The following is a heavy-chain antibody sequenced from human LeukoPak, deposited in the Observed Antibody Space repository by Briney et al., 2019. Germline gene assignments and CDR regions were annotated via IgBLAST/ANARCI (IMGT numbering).Heavy chain of an antibody. CDR2: INPNSGGT. Sequence: ASVKVSCKASGYTFTGYYMHWVRQAPGQGLEWMGWINPNSGGTNYAQKFQGRVTMTRDTSISTAYMELSRLRADDTAVYYCARGGLVVTAHDAFDIWGQGTMVTVSS. V-gene: IGHV1-2*02. J-gene: IGHJ3*02. CDR3: ARGGLVVTAHDAFDI. CDR1: GYTFTGYY. D-gene: IGHD2-21*02.